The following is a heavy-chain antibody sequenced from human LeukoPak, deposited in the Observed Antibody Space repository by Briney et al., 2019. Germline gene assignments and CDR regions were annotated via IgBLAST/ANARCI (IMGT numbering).Heavy chain of an antibody. CDR2: ISSTGSYI. J-gene: IGHJ4*02. CDR1: GFTFSSYS. CDR3: ARLTVLTATPFDY. V-gene: IGHV3-21*01. D-gene: IGHD2-21*02. Sequence: GGSLSLSCAASGFTFSSYSMNWVRQAPGKGLEWVSSISSTGSYIYYADSVKGRFTISRDNAENSLYLQMNSLRAEDTAVYYCARLTVLTATPFDYWGQGTLVTVSS.